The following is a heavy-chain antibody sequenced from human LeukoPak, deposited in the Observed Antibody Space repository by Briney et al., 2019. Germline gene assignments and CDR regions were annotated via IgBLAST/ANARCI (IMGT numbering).Heavy chain of an antibody. J-gene: IGHJ3*02. D-gene: IGHD1-26*01. CDR2: IIPIFGTA. Sequence: ASVKVSCKASGYTFTSYGISWVRQAPGQGLEWMGGIIPIFGTANYAQKFQGRVTITTDESTSTAYMELSSLRSEDTAVYYCARGGVGATTGDAFDIWGQGTMVTVSS. CDR1: GYTFTSYG. CDR3: ARGGVGATTGDAFDI. V-gene: IGHV1-69*05.